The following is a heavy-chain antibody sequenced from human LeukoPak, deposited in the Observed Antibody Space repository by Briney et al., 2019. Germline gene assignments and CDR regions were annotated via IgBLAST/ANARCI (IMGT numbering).Heavy chain of an antibody. CDR1: GFTFNTYA. CDR3: AKLPYDIFVSYYFVY. CDR2: ISGSGNST. D-gene: IGHD3-9*01. Sequence: PGGSLRLSCVVSGFTFNTYAMTWVRQAPGKGLEWVSAISGSGNSTFYADSIKGRFTISRDNSKKTLYLQMNSLRAEDTAVYYCAKLPYDIFVSYYFVYWGQGTLVTVSA. J-gene: IGHJ4*02. V-gene: IGHV3-23*01.